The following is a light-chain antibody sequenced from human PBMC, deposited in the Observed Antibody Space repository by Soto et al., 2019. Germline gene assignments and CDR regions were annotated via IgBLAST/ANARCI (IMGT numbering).Light chain of an antibody. Sequence: EIVLTQSPGTLSLSPGERATLSCRASQSVSSSYLAWYQQKPGQPPRLLLYRTFSRATGIPDRFSGSGSGTDFTLTISRLEPEDFAVYFCKQFSSSPLTFGGGTKGDIK. V-gene: IGKV3-20*01. J-gene: IGKJ4*01. CDR2: RTF. CDR3: KQFSSSPLT. CDR1: QSVSSSY.